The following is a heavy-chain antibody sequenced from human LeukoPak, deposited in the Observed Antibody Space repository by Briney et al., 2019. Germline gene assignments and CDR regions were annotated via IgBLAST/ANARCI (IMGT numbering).Heavy chain of an antibody. D-gene: IGHD6-19*01. CDR1: GGSISSSSYY. J-gene: IGHJ4*02. CDR2: IYYSGST. V-gene: IGHV4-39*07. CDR3: ARDKRYSSGHDY. Sequence: SETLSLTCTVSGGSISSSSYYWGWVRQPPGKGLEWIGSIYYSGSTYYNPSLKSRVTISVDTSKNQFSLKLSSVTAADTAVYYCARDKRYSSGHDYWGQGTLVTVAS.